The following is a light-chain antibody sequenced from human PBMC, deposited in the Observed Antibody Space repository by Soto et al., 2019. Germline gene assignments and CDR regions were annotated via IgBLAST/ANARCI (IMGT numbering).Light chain of an antibody. CDR1: NSDVGAYNY. J-gene: IGLJ2*01. CDR3: SSYPSSTTVV. Sequence: QSALTQPASVSGSPGQSITISCTGTNSDVGAYNYVSWYQQHPGKAPKVMIYNVNNRPSGVSNRFSGSKSGNTDSLTISWLQAEDEAYYYCSSYPSSTTVVFGGGTKVTVL. CDR2: NVN. V-gene: IGLV2-14*03.